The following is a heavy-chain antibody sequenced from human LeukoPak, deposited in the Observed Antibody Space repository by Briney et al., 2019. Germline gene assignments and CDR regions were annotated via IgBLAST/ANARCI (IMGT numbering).Heavy chain of an antibody. J-gene: IGHJ4*02. CDR1: GYTFTSYG. D-gene: IGHD4-17*01. CDR2: ISAYNGNT. V-gene: IGHV1-18*01. CDR3: ARLVGPKVTTGTDY. Sequence: GASVKVSCKASGYTFTSYGISWVRQAPGQGLEWMGWISAYNGNTNYAQKLQGRVTMTTDTSTSTAYMELRSLRSDDTAVYYCARLVGPKVTTGTDYWGQGTLVTVSS.